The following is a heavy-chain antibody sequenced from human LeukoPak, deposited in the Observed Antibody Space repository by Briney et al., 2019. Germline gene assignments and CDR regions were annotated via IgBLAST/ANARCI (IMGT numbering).Heavy chain of an antibody. V-gene: IGHV4-34*01. CDR2: INHSGST. Sequence: PSETLSLTCAVYGGSFSGYYWSWIRHPPGKGLEWIGEINHSGSTNYNPSLKSRITISVDTSKNQFSLKLSSVTAADTAVYYCARQYSSGWPYYFDYWGQGTLVTVSS. CDR1: GGSFSGYY. CDR3: ARQYSSGWPYYFDY. J-gene: IGHJ4*02. D-gene: IGHD6-19*01.